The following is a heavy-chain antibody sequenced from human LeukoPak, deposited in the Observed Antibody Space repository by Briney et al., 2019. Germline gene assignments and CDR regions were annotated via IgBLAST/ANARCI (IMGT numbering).Heavy chain of an antibody. Sequence: GESLKISCTTSGFTFGEYGFNWVRQAPGRGLEWVGFIRSKVHDSTPQYAASVKGRFTISRDDSKDIAYLQMNSLKTEDTAVYYRTRAGGYDNFLDYWGQGTPVTVSS. V-gene: IGHV3-49*04. CDR1: GFTFGEYG. CDR3: TRAGGYDNFLDY. J-gene: IGHJ4*02. CDR2: IRSKVHDSTP. D-gene: IGHD5-12*01.